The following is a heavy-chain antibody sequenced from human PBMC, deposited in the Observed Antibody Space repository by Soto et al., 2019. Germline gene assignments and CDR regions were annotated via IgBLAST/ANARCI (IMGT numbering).Heavy chain of an antibody. D-gene: IGHD5-12*01. Sequence: SETLSLTCTVSGGSISSADYYWSWVRQPPGKGLEWIGYIYYSGITFFNPSLKSRVTISKDTSRNQFSLRLNSVTAADTAVYYCARAIVVTIGGMDVWGQGTTVPVSS. CDR3: ARAIVVTIGGMDV. CDR2: IYYSGIT. J-gene: IGHJ6*02. V-gene: IGHV4-30-4*01. CDR1: GGSISSADYY.